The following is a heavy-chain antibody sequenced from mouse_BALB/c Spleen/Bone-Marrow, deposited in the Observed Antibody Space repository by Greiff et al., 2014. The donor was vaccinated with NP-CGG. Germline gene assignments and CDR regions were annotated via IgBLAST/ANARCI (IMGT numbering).Heavy chain of an antibody. CDR3: ARAKRYGEMDY. D-gene: IGHD2-14*01. V-gene: IGHV1-87*01. J-gene: IGHJ4*01. CDR2: FYLGDGDT. CDR1: GYTFTSYW. Sequence: QVQLQQSGAELARPGASVKLSCKASGYTFTSYWMQWVKQRPGQGLQWIGAFYLGDGDTRYTQRFKDKATLTADKSSSTAYMQLSSLASEDSAVYYCARAKRYGEMDYWGQGTSVTVSS.